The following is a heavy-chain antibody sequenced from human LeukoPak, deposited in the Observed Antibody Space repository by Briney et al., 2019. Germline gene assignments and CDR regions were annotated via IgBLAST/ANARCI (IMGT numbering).Heavy chain of an antibody. CDR3: ARRSPNYYFDY. CDR1: GFTFWNYN. Sequence: PGGSLRLSCSASGFTFWNYNMNWVRQAPGKGLEWVSSISSSNNYIYYADSVKGRFTISRDNAKNSLYLQMNSLRAEDTAVYYCARRSPNYYFDYWGQGTPVTVSS. V-gene: IGHV3-21*01. CDR2: ISSSNNYI. J-gene: IGHJ4*02. D-gene: IGHD1-7*01.